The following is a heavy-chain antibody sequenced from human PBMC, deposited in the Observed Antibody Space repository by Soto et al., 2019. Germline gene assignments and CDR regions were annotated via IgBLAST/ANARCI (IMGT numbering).Heavy chain of an antibody. D-gene: IGHD5-12*01. CDR2: IYSGGST. CDR3: ARTSMATWGWYFYY. Sequence: EVQLVETGGGLIQPGGSLRLSCAASGFTVSSNYMSWVRQAPGKGLEWVSVIYSGGSTYYADSVKGRFTIPRDNSKNTLYLQMNSLRAEDTAVYYCARTSMATWGWYFYYWGQGTLVTVSS. V-gene: IGHV3-53*02. CDR1: GFTVSSNY. J-gene: IGHJ4*02.